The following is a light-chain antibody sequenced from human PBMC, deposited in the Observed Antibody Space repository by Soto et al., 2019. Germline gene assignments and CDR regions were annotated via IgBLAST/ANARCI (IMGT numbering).Light chain of an antibody. J-gene: IGKJ3*01. Sequence: DIQMTQSPSSLSASVGDRVTITCRASQGISNYLAWYQQKPGKVPKLLIYSASTLQLGVPSRFSGSGSGTDFTLTISSLQPEDVATYYCQKHNSAPFTFGPGPIVDIK. CDR2: SAS. V-gene: IGKV1-27*01. CDR3: QKHNSAPFT. CDR1: QGISNY.